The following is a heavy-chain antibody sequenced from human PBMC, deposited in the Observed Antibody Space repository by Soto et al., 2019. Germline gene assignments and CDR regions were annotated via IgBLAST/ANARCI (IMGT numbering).Heavy chain of an antibody. J-gene: IGHJ6*02. D-gene: IGHD1-26*01. CDR1: GDSVSSNSAA. CDR2: TYYRSKWYN. Sequence: SQPLSLTCAISGDSVSSNSAAWNWIRQSPSRGLEWLGRTYYRSKWYNDYAVSVKSRITINPDTSKNQFSLQLNSVTPEDTAVYYCARDNSGLDFDDNYYYYGMDVWGQGTTVTVSS. V-gene: IGHV6-1*01. CDR3: ARDNSGLDFDDNYYYYGMDV.